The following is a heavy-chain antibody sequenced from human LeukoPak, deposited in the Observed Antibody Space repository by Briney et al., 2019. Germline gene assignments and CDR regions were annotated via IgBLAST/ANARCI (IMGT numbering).Heavy chain of an antibody. J-gene: IGHJ3*02. Sequence: KTSETLSLTCTVSGGSISSSSYYWGWIRQPPGKGLEWIGSIYYSGSTYYNPSLKSRVAISVDTSKNQFSLKLSSVTAADTAVYYCARRHVVIGAFDIWGQGTMVTVSS. D-gene: IGHD3-22*01. CDR2: IYYSGST. V-gene: IGHV4-39*01. CDR3: ARRHVVIGAFDI. CDR1: GGSISSSSYY.